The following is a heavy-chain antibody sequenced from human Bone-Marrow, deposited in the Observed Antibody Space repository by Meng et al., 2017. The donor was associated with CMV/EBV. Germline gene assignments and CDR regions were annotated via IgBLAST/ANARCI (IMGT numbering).Heavy chain of an antibody. J-gene: IGHJ4*02. CDR1: GFTFSSYS. Sequence: GESLKISCAASGFTFSSYSMNWVRQAPGKGLEWVSSISSSSSYIYYADSVKGRFTISRDNAKNSLYLQMNSLRAEDTAVYYCTFSEYCSSTSCPFDYWGQGTLVTDYS. CDR3: TFSEYCSSTSCPFDY. CDR2: ISSSSSYI. D-gene: IGHD2-2*01. V-gene: IGHV3-21*01.